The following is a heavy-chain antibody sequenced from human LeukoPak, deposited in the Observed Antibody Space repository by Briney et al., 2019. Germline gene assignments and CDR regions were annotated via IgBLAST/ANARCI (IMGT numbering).Heavy chain of an antibody. V-gene: IGHV3-23*01. J-gene: IGHJ5*02. Sequence: GGSLRLSCAASGFTFSSSAMSWVRQAPGQGLEWVSSISASGGSTYYADTVKGRFIISRDNSKNTLYLQMNTLRAEDTAVHYCAKVPCPYYSVSGSFFPWGQGTLVTVSS. CDR1: GFTFSSSA. CDR2: ISASGGST. CDR3: AKVPCPYYSVSGSFFP. D-gene: IGHD3-10*01.